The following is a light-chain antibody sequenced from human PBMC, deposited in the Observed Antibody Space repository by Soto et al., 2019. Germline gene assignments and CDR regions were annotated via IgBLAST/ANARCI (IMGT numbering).Light chain of an antibody. Sequence: QSALTQTASVSGSPGQSITIFCTGTNSDVGAYNLVSWYQQHPGKAPKVMIYEGSKRPSGVSNRISGSKSGNTASLTISGLQAEDEADYYCCAYAGSSIWVFGGGTKLTVL. CDR1: NSDVGAYNL. CDR2: EGS. CDR3: CAYAGSSIWV. V-gene: IGLV2-23*01. J-gene: IGLJ3*02.